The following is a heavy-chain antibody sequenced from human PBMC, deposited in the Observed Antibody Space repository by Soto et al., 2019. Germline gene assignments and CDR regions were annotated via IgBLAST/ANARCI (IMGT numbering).Heavy chain of an antibody. J-gene: IGHJ4*02. CDR1: CGSISTFY. CDR3: ARGSGFESFDY. V-gene: IGHV4-59*01. D-gene: IGHD6-19*01. Sequence: PSETLSITCSVSCGSISTFYWSWVRQSPGKGLQWIGYIYSTGTTNFNPSLKSRVTISVDTAKNQFSLRLSSATAADTAVYYCARGSGFESFDYWGQGTLVTVSS. CDR2: IYSTGTT.